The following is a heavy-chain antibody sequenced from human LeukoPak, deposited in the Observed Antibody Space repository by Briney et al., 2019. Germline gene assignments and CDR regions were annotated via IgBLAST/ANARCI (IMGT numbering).Heavy chain of an antibody. CDR1: GGSISSYY. D-gene: IGHD2-15*01. Sequence: SETLSLTCTVSGGSISSYYWSWIRQPPGKGLEWIGYIYYSGSTNYNPSLKSRVTISVDTSKNQFSLKLSSVTAADTAVYYCARVGVVAATPYYYYYMDVWGKGTTVTVSS. J-gene: IGHJ6*03. CDR2: IYYSGST. V-gene: IGHV4-59*01. CDR3: ARVGVVAATPYYYYYMDV.